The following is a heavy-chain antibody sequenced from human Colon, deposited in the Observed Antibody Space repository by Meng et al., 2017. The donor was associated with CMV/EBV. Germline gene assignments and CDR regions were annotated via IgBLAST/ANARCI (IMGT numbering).Heavy chain of an antibody. CDR2: AANKARGYTT. J-gene: IGHJ6*02. D-gene: IGHD3-3*01. CDR3: ARDLRLGRPSYGMDV. V-gene: IGHV3-72*01. Sequence: GESLKISCAGSGFIFSDHYIDWVRQAPGKGLEWVGRAANKARGYTTEYAASVTGRFTFSRGDSENSLYLQMNSLKSEDTAVYYCARDLRLGRPSYGMDVWGQGTTVTVSS. CDR1: GFIFSDHY.